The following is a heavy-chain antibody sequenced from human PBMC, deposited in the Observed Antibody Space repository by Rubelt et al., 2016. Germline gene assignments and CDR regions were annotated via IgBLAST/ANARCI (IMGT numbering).Heavy chain of an antibody. D-gene: IGHD3-16*01. CDR3: ARDLGSSPFDY. Sequence: QLVESGGGFVQPGGSLRLSCAASGFTFSNSWMTWVRQAPGKGLEWVANIRKDGSEQYSVDSVKGRFTISSDNAKNSLYLQMSSLRAEDTAVYYSARDLGSSPFDYWGQGTLVTVS. CDR2: IRKDGSEQ. CDR1: GFTFSNSW. J-gene: IGHJ4*02. V-gene: IGHV3-7*01.